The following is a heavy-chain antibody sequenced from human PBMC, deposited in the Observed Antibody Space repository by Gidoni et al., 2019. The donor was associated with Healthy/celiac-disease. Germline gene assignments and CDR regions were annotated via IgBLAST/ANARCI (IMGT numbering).Heavy chain of an antibody. V-gene: IGHV2-70*01. D-gene: IGHD3-22*01. CDR1: GFSLSPSCMC. CDR3: ARTPCYYDSSGYGWFDP. J-gene: IGHJ5*02. Sequence: QVTLRESGPALAKPTQTLTLTCTFSGFSLSPSCMCVSWIRQPPGKALEWLALIDWDDDKYYTTSLKTRLTISKNTSKNQVVLKMTNMDPVDTATYYGARTPCYYDSSGYGWFDPWGQGTLVTGSS. CDR2: IDWDDDK.